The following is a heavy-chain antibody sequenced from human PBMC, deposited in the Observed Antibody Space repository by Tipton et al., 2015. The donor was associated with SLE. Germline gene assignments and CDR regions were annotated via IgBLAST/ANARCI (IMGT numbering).Heavy chain of an antibody. V-gene: IGHV4-61*02. J-gene: IGHJ4*02. D-gene: IGHD3-3*01. CDR2: IYTSGTT. CDR3: TRGLLEFDY. CDR1: GGSIGSGSYH. Sequence: LRLSCTVSGGSIGSGSYHWSWIRQPAGKGLEWIGRIYTSGTTNYNPSLKSRVTISVDTSKNQLSLELTSATAADTAVYYCTRGLLEFDYWGQGTLVTVSS.